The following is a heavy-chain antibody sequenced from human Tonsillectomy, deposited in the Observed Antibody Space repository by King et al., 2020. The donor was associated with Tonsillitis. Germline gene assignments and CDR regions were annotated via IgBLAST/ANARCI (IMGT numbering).Heavy chain of an antibody. D-gene: IGHD4-17*01. J-gene: IGHJ4*02. Sequence: VQLQQWGAGLLKPSETLSLTCAVYGGSFSGYYWSWIRQPPGKGLEWIWEINHSGSTNYNPSLKSRVTVSVDTSKNQFSLKLSSVTAADTAVFYCARGSANDGDYRDWGQGTLVTVSS. CDR1: GGSFSGYY. V-gene: IGHV4-34*01. CDR2: INHSGST. CDR3: ARGSANDGDYRD.